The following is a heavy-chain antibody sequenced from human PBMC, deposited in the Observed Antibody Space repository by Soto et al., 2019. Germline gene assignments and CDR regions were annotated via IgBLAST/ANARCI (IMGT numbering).Heavy chain of an antibody. V-gene: IGHV1-3*01. CDR1: GYTFTSYA. CDR2: INAGNGNT. CDR3: ARTLGYCSGGSCYLMKIADY. Sequence: ASVKVSCKASGYTFTSYAMHWVRQAPGQRLEWMGWINAGNGNTKYSQKLQGRVTITRDTSASTAYMELSRLRSEDTAVYYCARTLGYCSGGSCYLMKIADYWGQGTLVTVSS. D-gene: IGHD2-15*01. J-gene: IGHJ4*02.